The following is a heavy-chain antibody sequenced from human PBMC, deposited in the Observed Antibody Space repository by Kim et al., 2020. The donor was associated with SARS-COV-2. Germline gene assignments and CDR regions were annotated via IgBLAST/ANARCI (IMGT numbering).Heavy chain of an antibody. D-gene: IGHD3-10*01. Sequence: GYAQKYQGRVTMNRNTSIRTAYMEVSSVGSEDTAVYYCARVGRYDAFDIWGQGTMVTVSS. J-gene: IGHJ3*02. CDR3: ARVGRYDAFDI. V-gene: IGHV1-8*01.